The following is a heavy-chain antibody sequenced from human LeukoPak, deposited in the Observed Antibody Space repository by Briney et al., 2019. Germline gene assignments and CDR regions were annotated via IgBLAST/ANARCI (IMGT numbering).Heavy chain of an antibody. D-gene: IGHD6-6*01. CDR2: INWNGAST. CDR3: ARAVCPTIKFCDSSYFMDV. V-gene: IGHV3-20*04. J-gene: IGHJ6*03. CDR1: GFSFDDLG. Sequence: GGSLRLSCAASGFSFDDLGMTWVRQVPGKGLEWVAGINWNGASTGYADSVRGRFTISRDNAKNSLYLQMNSLRAEDTALYYCARAVCPTIKFCDSSYFMDVWGKGATVNVS.